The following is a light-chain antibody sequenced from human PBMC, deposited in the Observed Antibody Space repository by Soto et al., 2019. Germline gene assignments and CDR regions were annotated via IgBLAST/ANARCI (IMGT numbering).Light chain of an antibody. J-gene: IGLJ1*01. CDR3: TSYTSHFPRFHV. Sequence: SRPSGVSDRFSGSKSGNTASLFISGLQAEDEAEYYCTSYTSHFPRFHVFGTGTKVTVL. V-gene: IGLV2-14*01.